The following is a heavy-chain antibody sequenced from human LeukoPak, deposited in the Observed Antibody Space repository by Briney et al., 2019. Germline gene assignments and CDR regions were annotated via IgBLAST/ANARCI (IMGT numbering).Heavy chain of an antibody. J-gene: IGHJ4*02. CDR2: IYYSGST. D-gene: IGHD3-22*01. Sequence: SETLSLTCTVSGGSISSSSYYWGWIRQPPGKGLEWIGSIYYSGSTYYNPSLKSRVTISVDTSKNQFSLKLSSVTAADTAVYYCARRSVGYYDSSGYYPNWGQGTLVTVSS. V-gene: IGHV4-39*01. CDR3: ARRSVGYYDSSGYYPN. CDR1: GGSISSSSYY.